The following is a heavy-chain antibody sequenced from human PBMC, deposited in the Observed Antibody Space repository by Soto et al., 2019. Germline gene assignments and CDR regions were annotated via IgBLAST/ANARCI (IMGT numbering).Heavy chain of an antibody. J-gene: IGHJ4*02. D-gene: IGHD3-3*01. CDR3: ARIGSGDFWSGYYNWPLDY. Sequence: QVQLVQSGAEVKKPGASVKVSCKASGYTFTSYGISWVRQAPGQGLEWMGWISAYNGNTNYAQKLQGRVTMTTDTSTSTVYMELRSLRSDDTAVYYCARIGSGDFWSGYYNWPLDYWGQGTLVTVSS. CDR2: ISAYNGNT. CDR1: GYTFTSYG. V-gene: IGHV1-18*01.